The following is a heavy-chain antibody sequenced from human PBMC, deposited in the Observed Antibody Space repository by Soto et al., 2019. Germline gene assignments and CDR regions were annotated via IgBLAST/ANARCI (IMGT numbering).Heavy chain of an antibody. CDR2: IYYSGST. D-gene: IGHD5-12*01. V-gene: IGHV4-31*03. CDR3: SRYIVAMIMSPEGGFGP. J-gene: IGHJ5*02. Sequence: SETLSLTCTVSGGSISSAGYYWSWIRQHPGKGLEWIGYIYYSGSTYYNPSLKSRVTISVDTSKNQFSLKLSSVTAADTAVYYFSRYIVAMIMSPEGGFGPGGQGTLV. CDR1: GGSISSAGYY.